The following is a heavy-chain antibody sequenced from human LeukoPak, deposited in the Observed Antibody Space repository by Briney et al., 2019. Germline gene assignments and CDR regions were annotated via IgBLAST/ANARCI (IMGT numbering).Heavy chain of an antibody. J-gene: IGHJ6*04. Sequence: PGGSLRLSCAASGFTFSSYEMNWVRQAPGKGLEWVSYISSSGSTIYYADSVKGRFTISRDNAKNSLYLQMNSLRAEDTAVYYCAELGITMIGGVWGKGTTVSISS. CDR3: AELGITMIGGV. D-gene: IGHD3-10*02. CDR2: ISSSGSTI. CDR1: GFTFSSYE. V-gene: IGHV3-48*03.